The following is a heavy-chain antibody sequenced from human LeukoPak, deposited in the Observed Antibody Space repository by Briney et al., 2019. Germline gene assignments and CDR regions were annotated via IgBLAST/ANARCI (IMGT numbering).Heavy chain of an antibody. D-gene: IGHD4-17*01. Sequence: PGGSLRLSCAASGFTFDDYGMSWVRQVPGKGLEWVSGINWNGGRTGYADSVKGRFTISRDNDKNLLYLQMNSLRAEDTAFYYCARDSYGDYSAFDYWGQGTLVTVSS. CDR3: ARDSYGDYSAFDY. CDR2: INWNGGRT. CDR1: GFTFDDYG. J-gene: IGHJ4*02. V-gene: IGHV3-20*04.